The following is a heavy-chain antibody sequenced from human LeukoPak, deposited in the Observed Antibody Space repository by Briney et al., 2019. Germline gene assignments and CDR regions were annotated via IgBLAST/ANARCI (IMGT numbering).Heavy chain of an antibody. CDR2: IYYSGST. Sequence: SETLSLTCTVSGGSISSYYWNWIRQSPGKGLEWIGYIYYSGSTHYNPSLKSRVTISVDTSKKQFSLKLSSVTAADTAVYYCASWDRSRDGELDYWGQGTLVTVSS. CDR1: GGSISSYY. J-gene: IGHJ4*02. V-gene: IGHV4-59*01. CDR3: ASWDRSRDGELDY. D-gene: IGHD3-10*01.